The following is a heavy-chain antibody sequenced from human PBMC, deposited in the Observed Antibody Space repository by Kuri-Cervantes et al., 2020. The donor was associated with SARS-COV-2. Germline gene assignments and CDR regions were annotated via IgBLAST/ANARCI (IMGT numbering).Heavy chain of an antibody. D-gene: IGHD2-2*01. Sequence: ASVKVSCKAFGYSFSDHYMYWVRQAPGQGLEWMGIINPSGSGTRYPQKFQGRVTMTRDTSTSTVYMELSSLRSEDTAVYYCARAPHNRRHIVVVPATRKGGGAFDIWGQGTMVTVSS. CDR1: GYSFSDHY. V-gene: IGHV1-46*01. J-gene: IGHJ3*02. CDR2: INPSGSGT. CDR3: ARAPHNRRHIVVVPATRKGGGAFDI.